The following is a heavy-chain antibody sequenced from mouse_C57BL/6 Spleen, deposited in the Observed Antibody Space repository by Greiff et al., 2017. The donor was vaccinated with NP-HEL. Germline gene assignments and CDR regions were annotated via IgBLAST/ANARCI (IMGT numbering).Heavy chain of an antibody. D-gene: IGHD1-1*01. J-gene: IGHJ2*01. CDR2: IHPNSGSS. Sequence: VQLQQSGAELVKPGASVKLSCKASGYTFTSYWMHWVKQRPGQGLEWIGMIHPNSGSSNNNEKFKSKATLTVDKSSSTAYMQLSSLTSEDSAVYYCARSDYSAAYWGQGTTLTVSS. CDR1: GYTFTSYW. CDR3: ARSDYSAAY. V-gene: IGHV1-64*01.